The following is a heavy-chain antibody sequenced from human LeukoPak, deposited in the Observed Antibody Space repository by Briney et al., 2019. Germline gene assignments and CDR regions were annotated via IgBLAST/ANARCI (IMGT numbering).Heavy chain of an antibody. V-gene: IGHV3-11*01. Sequence: GGSLRLSCAASGFTFSDYYMSWIRQAPGKGLEWVSYISSSGSTIYYADSVKGRFTISRDNAKNSLYLQMNSLRAEDTAVYYCARDLKEEIVVVIEPYFQHWGQGTLVTVSS. CDR2: ISSSGSTI. CDR3: ARDLKEEIVVVIEPYFQH. J-gene: IGHJ1*01. CDR1: GFTFSDYY. D-gene: IGHD3-22*01.